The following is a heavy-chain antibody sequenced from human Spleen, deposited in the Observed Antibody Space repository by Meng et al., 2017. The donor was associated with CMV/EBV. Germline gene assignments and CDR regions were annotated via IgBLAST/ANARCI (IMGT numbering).Heavy chain of an antibody. Sequence: SVKVSCKASGGTFGSYTINWVRQAPGQGLEWMGGIIPILGMANYAQRFQGRVTITTDESTSTAYMELSSLRSEDTAVYYCARGPYCSSTSCYFRGSGFDPWGQGTLVTVSS. CDR1: GGTFGSYT. J-gene: IGHJ5*02. CDR2: IIPILGMA. D-gene: IGHD2-2*01. V-gene: IGHV1-69*16. CDR3: ARGPYCSSTSCYFRGSGFDP.